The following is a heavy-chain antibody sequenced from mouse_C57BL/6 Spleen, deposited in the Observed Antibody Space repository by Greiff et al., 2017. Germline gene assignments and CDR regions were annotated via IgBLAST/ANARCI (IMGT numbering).Heavy chain of an antibody. CDR3: AKQGRTAQATAWFAY. CDR1: GFSLTSYG. V-gene: IGHV2-9*01. J-gene: IGHJ3*01. D-gene: IGHD3-2*02. CDR2: IWGGGST. Sequence: VKLVESGPGLAAPSQSLSITCTVSGFSLTSYGVDWVRQPPGKGLEWLGVIWGGGSTNYNSALMSRLSISKDNSKSQVFFKMKSLKTDYTSMYYCAKQGRTAQATAWFAYWGQGTLVTVSA.